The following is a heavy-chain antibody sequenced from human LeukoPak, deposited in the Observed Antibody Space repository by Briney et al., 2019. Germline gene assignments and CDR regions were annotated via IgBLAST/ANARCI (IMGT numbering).Heavy chain of an antibody. J-gene: IGHJ4*02. Sequence: GGSLRLSCAASGFLVSDNYMHWLRQAPGKGLEWVSVLYTGGSTYYADSGKGRFTISRDNSKNTLYLQMNSLRVEDTAVYYCARGGSSCGRFGYWGQGTLVTVSS. CDR1: GFLVSDNY. D-gene: IGHD6-19*01. CDR2: LYTGGST. V-gene: IGHV3-53*01. CDR3: ARGGSSCGRFGY.